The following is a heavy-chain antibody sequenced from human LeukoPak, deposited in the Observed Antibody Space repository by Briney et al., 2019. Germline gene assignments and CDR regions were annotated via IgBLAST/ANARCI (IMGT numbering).Heavy chain of an antibody. CDR3: ARVRFGYYDSSGSPSDFDY. J-gene: IGHJ4*02. D-gene: IGHD3-22*01. V-gene: IGHV3-30*04. CDR2: ISYDGSNK. Sequence: GGSLRLSCAASGFTFSSYAMHWVRQAPGKGLEWVAVISYDGSNKYYADSVKGRFTISRDNSKNTLYLQMNSLRAEDTAVYYCARVRFGYYDSSGSPSDFDYWGQGTLVTVSS. CDR1: GFTFSSYA.